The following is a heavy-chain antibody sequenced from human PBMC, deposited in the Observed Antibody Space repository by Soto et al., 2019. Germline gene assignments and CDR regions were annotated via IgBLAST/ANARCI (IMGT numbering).Heavy chain of an antibody. CDR1: GGSISSYY. D-gene: IGHD3-22*01. V-gene: IGHV4-4*07. CDR3: ASAASSGYYYVGNYFDY. CDR2: IYTSGST. Sequence: SETLSLTCTVSGGSISSYYWSWIRQPAGKGLEWIGRIYTSGSTNYNPSLKSRVTMSVDTAKNQFSLKLSSVTAADTAVYYCASAASSGYYYVGNYFDYWGQGTLVTVS. J-gene: IGHJ4*02.